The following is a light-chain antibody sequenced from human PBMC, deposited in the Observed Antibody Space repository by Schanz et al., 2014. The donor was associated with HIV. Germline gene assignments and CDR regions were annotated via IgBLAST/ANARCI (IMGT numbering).Light chain of an antibody. J-gene: IGLJ1*01. CDR3: SSYTSSRTYV. CDR2: DVS. CDR1: SSDVGGYNY. V-gene: IGLV2-14*01. Sequence: QSVLTQPASVSGSPGQSITISCTGTSSDVGGYNYVSWYQQHPGKAPKLMIDDVSNRPSGVSNRFSGSKSGNTASLTISGLQAEDEADYYCSSYTSSRTYVLGTGTNLTVL.